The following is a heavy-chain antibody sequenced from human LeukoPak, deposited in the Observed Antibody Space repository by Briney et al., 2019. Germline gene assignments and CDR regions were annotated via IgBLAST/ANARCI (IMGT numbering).Heavy chain of an antibody. CDR1: GFTFSDAW. V-gene: IGHV3-15*01. J-gene: IGHJ3*02. D-gene: IGHD1-26*01. Sequence: GGSLRLSCAASGFTFSDAWMSWVRQAPGKGLEWVGRIKSKTDGGATDYAAPVKGRFTISRDDSKNTLYLQMNSLKTEDTAVYYCATDPGEWEPIWGQGTMVTVSS. CDR3: ATDPGEWEPI. CDR2: IKSKTDGGAT.